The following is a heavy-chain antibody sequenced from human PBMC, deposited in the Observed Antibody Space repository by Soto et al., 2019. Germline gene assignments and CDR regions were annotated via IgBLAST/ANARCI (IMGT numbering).Heavy chain of an antibody. Sequence: QVQLQESGPGLVRPSQTLSLTCTVSGGFISSGGYHWSWIRQHPGKGLEWIGNIYYSGSAYYNPSLKRRVTISIDTLKNPFSPNLASGTAGETAGYYRARGVDEAGAVAELIPPWGQGTLVTVSS. D-gene: IGHD6-13*01. CDR3: ARGVDEAGAVAELIPP. V-gene: IGHV4-31*03. J-gene: IGHJ1*01. CDR2: IYYSGSA. CDR1: GGFISSGGYH.